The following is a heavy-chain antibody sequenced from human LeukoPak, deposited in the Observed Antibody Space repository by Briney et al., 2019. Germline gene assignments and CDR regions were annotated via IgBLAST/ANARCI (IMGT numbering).Heavy chain of an antibody. CDR3: ARGQYQLLPGNWFDH. CDR1: GGSFSGYY. D-gene: IGHD2-2*01. CDR2: INHSGST. V-gene: IGHV4-34*01. J-gene: IGHJ5*02. Sequence: SETLSLTCAVYGGSFSGYYWSWLRQPPGKGLEWIGEINHSGSTNYNPSLKSRVTISVDTSKNQFSLKLSSVTAADTAVYYCARGQYQLLPGNWFDHWGQGTLVTVSS.